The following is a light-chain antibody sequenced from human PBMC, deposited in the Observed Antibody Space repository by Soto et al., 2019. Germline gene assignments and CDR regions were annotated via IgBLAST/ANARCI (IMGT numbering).Light chain of an antibody. CDR3: QQVKSYPRT. Sequence: DNQLTQSPSFLSASVGDRVTITCRASQGIAGSLAWYRQKPGKPPKLLIYAESTLQSGVPSRFSGSGSGTRGTLTISSLRPEDFATYYCQQVKSYPRTFGGGTKVDIK. V-gene: IGKV1-9*01. CDR2: AES. J-gene: IGKJ4*01. CDR1: QGIAGS.